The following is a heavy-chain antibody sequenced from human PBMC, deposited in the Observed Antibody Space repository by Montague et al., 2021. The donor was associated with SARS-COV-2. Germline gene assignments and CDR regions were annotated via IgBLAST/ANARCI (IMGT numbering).Heavy chain of an antibody. D-gene: IGHD3-3*01. CDR1: GGSISSYY. J-gene: IGHJ6*02. CDR2: IYYSGST. CDR3: ARAGRVRFLEYGMDV. Sequence: SETLFLTCTVSGGSISSYYWSWIRQPPGKGLEWIGYIYYSGSTNYNPSLKSQVTISVDTSKKQFSLKLSSVTAADTAVYYCARAGRVRFLEYGMDVWGQETTVTVSS. V-gene: IGHV4-59*01.